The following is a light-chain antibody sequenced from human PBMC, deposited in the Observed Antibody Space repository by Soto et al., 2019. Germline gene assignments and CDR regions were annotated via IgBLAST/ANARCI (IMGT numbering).Light chain of an antibody. Sequence: QSALTQPRSVSGSPGQSVTISCTGTSSDVGGYNYVSWYQQHPGKAPKLMIYDVSNRPSGVPDRFSGSKSANTAALSISGLQAEDEADYYCCSYAGSPYVFGTGTKLTVL. J-gene: IGLJ1*01. CDR2: DVS. V-gene: IGLV2-11*01. CDR3: CSYAGSPYV. CDR1: SSDVGGYNY.